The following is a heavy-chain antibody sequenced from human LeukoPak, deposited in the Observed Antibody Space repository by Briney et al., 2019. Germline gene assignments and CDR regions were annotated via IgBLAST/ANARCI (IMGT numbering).Heavy chain of an antibody. CDR3: ARHLSLPVVPAAPFYYYYYYMDV. CDR2: IYYSGST. V-gene: IGHV4-39*01. CDR1: GGSISSSSYY. Sequence: SETLSVTCTVSGGSISSSSYYWGWIRQPPGKGLEWIGSIYYSGSTYYNPSLKSRVTISVDTSKNQFSLKLSSVTAADTAVYYCARHLSLPVVPAAPFYYYYYYMDVWGKGATVTVSS. D-gene: IGHD2-2*01. J-gene: IGHJ6*03.